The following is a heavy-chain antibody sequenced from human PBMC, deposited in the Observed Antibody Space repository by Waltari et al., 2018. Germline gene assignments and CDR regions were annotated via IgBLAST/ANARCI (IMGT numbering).Heavy chain of an antibody. J-gene: IGHJ4*02. D-gene: IGHD2-8*02. CDR3: AREHCSGGVCWGFDS. Sequence: EVHLVESGGGLVNPGGSLRLSCAASAFTFSNHNIHWVRQAPGKGLEWVSSISYTDDYMYYADSVKGRFTISRSNAKNTLFLQMNGLRAEDTAVYYCAREHCSGGVCWGFDSWGPGTLVTASS. V-gene: IGHV3-21*06. CDR1: AFTFSNHN. CDR2: ISYTDDYM.